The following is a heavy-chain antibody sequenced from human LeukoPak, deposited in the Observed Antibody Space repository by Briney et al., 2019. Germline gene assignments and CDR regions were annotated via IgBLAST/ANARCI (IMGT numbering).Heavy chain of an antibody. CDR1: GYTFTDYD. Sequence: ASVKVSCKTSGYTFTDYDITWVRQAPGQGLEWMGWINPNSGGTNYAQKFQGRVTMTRDTSISTAYMELSRLRSDDTAVYYCARGRVTIFGVADDAFDIWGQGTMVTVSS. D-gene: IGHD3-3*01. J-gene: IGHJ3*02. CDR3: ARGRVTIFGVADDAFDI. CDR2: INPNSGGT. V-gene: IGHV1-2*02.